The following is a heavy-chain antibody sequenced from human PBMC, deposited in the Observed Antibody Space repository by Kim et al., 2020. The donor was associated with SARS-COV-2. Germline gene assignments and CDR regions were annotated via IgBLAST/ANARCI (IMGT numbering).Heavy chain of an antibody. CDR3: AKNEVGEAAGPFDH. V-gene: IGHV3-23*01. CDR1: GFTFRDFA. J-gene: IGHJ4*01. Sequence: GGSLRLSCAASGFTFRDFAMTWVRQAPGKGLEWVSSISFSGGATYYADSGVMGRFTISRDDSRNTLYLQMNSLRPEDTAEYHCAKNEVGEAAGPFDHWG. D-gene: IGHD1-26*01. CDR2: ISFSGGAT.